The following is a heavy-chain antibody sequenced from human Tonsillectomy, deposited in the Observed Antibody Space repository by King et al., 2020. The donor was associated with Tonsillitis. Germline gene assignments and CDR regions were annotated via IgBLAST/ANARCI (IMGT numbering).Heavy chain of an antibody. V-gene: IGHV1-58*01. Sequence: QLVQSGPEVKKPATSVKVSCKASGFTFTNSAVQWVRQARGQRLEWMGWIVLGSGDTDYAQRFQDRVTFTRDMSTSTAYMEMSSLRSDDTAVYYCAMYCYDAGARYASYDGALDIWGQGTMVTVSS. CDR2: IVLGSGDT. D-gene: IGHD3-22*01. CDR3: AMYCYDAGARYASYDGALDI. CDR1: GFTFTNSA. J-gene: IGHJ3*02.